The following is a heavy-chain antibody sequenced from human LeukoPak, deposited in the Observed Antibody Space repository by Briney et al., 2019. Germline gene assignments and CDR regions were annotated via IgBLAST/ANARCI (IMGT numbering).Heavy chain of an antibody. D-gene: IGHD3-16*01. CDR2: IKHDESEK. CDR3: TRRLDD. CDR1: GFSFNSDR. J-gene: IGHJ4*02. V-gene: IGHV3-7*01. Sequence: GRSLRLSCAASGFSFNSDRMDWVRQAPGKGLEWVANIKHDESEKNYLDSVKGRFTISRDNAQNSLYLQMNGLRVEDTAVYYCTRRLDDWGQGTLVTVSS.